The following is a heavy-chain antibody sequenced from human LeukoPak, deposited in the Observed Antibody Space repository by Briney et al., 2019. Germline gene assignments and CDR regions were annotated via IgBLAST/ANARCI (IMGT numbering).Heavy chain of an antibody. CDR1: GGSFSGYY. D-gene: IGHD6-19*01. CDR3: ARGGHGYSSGWLFDY. CDR2: INHSGST. Sequence: PSETLSLTCAVYGGSFSGYYWSWIRQPPGKGLEWIGEINHSGSTNYNSSLKSRVTISVDTSKNQFSLKLSSVTAADTAVYYCARGGHGYSSGWLFDYWGQGTLVTVSS. J-gene: IGHJ4*02. V-gene: IGHV4-34*01.